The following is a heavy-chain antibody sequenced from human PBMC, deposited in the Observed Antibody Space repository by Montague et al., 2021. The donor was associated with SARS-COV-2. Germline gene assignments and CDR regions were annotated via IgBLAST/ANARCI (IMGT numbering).Heavy chain of an antibody. V-gene: IGHV4-34*11. Sequence: SETRSLTCSVSGVSITNYYWSWIRQFPGKELEWIGTVSNTGSTNKNPSLMSRATISRDTSSGQVSMRLRSVTAADTAFYFCARIERGFWRDLVVFDVWGPGTLVTVSS. CDR2: VSNTGST. D-gene: IGHD3-3*01. J-gene: IGHJ3*01. CDR1: GVSITNYY. CDR3: ARIERGFWRDLVVFDV.